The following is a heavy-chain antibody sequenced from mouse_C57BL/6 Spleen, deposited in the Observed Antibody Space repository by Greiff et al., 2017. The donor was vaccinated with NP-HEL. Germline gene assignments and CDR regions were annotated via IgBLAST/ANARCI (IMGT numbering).Heavy chain of an antibody. D-gene: IGHD1-1*01. V-gene: IGHV5-6*02. CDR2: ISSGGSYT. CDR3: ARLITTVVATPWDY. Sequence: EVMLVESGGDLVKPGGSLKLSCAASGFTFSSYGMSWVRQTPDKRLEWVATISSGGSYTYYPDSVKGRFTISRDNAKNTLYLQMSSLKSEDTAMYYCARLITTVVATPWDYWGQGTTLTVSS. CDR1: GFTFSSYG. J-gene: IGHJ2*01.